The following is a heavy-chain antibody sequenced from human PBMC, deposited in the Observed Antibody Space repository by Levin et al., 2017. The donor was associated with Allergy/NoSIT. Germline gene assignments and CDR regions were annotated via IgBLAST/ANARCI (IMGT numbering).Heavy chain of an antibody. CDR1: GFTVSSNY. CDR3: ARVMGDYFYFDY. J-gene: IGHJ4*02. Sequence: LSLTCAASGFTVSSNYMSWVRQAPGKGLEWVSVIYSGGSTYYADSVKGRFTISRDNSKNTLYLQMNSLRAEDTAVYYCARVMGDYFYFDYWGQGTLVTVSS. V-gene: IGHV3-66*01. D-gene: IGHD4-17*01. CDR2: IYSGGST.